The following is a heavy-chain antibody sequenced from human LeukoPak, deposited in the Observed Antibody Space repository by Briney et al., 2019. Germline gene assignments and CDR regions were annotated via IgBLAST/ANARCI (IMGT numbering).Heavy chain of an antibody. CDR2: VNPKSGGT. V-gene: IGHV1-2*02. CDR3: ASRGQYCSRTSRYLIS. J-gene: IGHJ5*02. D-gene: IGHD2-2*01. Sequence: GASVKVSCKASGYTFTAYYIHWVRQAPGQGLEWMGWVNPKSGGTNYAQKFQGRVTMTRDTSITTGYMELHGLRSDDTAMYYCASRGQYCSRTSRYLISWGPGTLVTVSS. CDR1: GYTFTAYY.